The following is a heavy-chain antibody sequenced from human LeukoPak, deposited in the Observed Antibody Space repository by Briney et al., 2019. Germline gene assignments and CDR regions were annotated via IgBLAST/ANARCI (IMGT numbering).Heavy chain of an antibody. CDR2: IIPIFGTA. CDR3: ARLGSGSFNYYYYGMDV. J-gene: IGHJ6*04. CDR1: GGTFSSYA. Sequence: GASVKVSCKASGGTFSSYAISWVRQAPGQGLEWMGGIIPIFGTANYAQKFQGRDTITADKSTSTAYMELSSLRSEDTAVYYCARLGSGSFNYYYYGMDVWGKGTTVTVSS. V-gene: IGHV1-69*06. D-gene: IGHD3-10*01.